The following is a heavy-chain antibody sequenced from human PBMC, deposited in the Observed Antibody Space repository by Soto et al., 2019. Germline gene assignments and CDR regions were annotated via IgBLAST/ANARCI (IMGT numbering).Heavy chain of an antibody. Sequence: QVQLVQSGAEVKKPGASVKVSCKTSGYTFTMYAISWVRQAPGQGPEWMGWSTTYNAGTNYAQKFQDRLTMTTDTSTGTAYMELRSLTSDDTGVYYCARRTDHFDYWGQGTLVTVSS. D-gene: IGHD1-1*01. CDR2: STTYNAGT. CDR1: GYTFTMYA. V-gene: IGHV1-18*01. CDR3: ARRTDHFDY. J-gene: IGHJ4*02.